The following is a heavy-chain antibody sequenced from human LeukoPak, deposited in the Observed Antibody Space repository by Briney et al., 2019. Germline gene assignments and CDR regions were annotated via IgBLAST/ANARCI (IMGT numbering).Heavy chain of an antibody. D-gene: IGHD3-22*01. Sequence: GGSLRLSCEASGFTFSSYAMSWVRQAPGKGPEWVSAISGSGGSTHYADSVKGRFTISRDNSKNTLYLQMSSLRAEDTAVYYCAKDRTDYDSSGYYATFDYWGQGTLVTVSS. CDR2: ISGSGGST. CDR3: AKDRTDYDSSGYYATFDY. J-gene: IGHJ4*02. V-gene: IGHV3-23*01. CDR1: GFTFSSYA.